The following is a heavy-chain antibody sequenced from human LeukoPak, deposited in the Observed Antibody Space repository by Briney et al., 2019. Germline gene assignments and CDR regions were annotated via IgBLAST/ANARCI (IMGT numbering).Heavy chain of an antibody. Sequence: PGGSLRLSCAASGFTFSSYAVSWVRQAPGKGLEWVSAISGSGGSTYYADSVKGRFTISRDNSKNTLYLQMNSLRAEDTAVYYCARGVITMIVVVIYDAFDIWGQGTMVTVSS. CDR3: ARGVITMIVVVIYDAFDI. D-gene: IGHD3-22*01. J-gene: IGHJ3*02. CDR2: ISGSGGST. CDR1: GFTFSSYA. V-gene: IGHV3-23*01.